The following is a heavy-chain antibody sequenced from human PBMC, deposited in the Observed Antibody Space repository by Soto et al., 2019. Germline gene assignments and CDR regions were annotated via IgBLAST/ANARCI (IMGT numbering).Heavy chain of an antibody. J-gene: IGHJ4*02. V-gene: IGHV1-2*02. CDR1: GYTFTGYY. CDR2: INPNSGGT. D-gene: IGHD3-22*01. Sequence: ASVKVSCKASGYTFTGYYMHWVRQAPGQGLEWMGWINPNSGGTNYAQKFQGRVTMTRDTSISTAYMELSRLRSDDTAVYYCARAVGYYDSSGYYPFDYWGQGTLVTVSS. CDR3: ARAVGYYDSSGYYPFDY.